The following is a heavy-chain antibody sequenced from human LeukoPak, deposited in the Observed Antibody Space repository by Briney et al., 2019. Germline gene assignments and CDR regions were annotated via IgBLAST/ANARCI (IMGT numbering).Heavy chain of an antibody. V-gene: IGHV4-4*07. CDR2: IYTSGST. J-gene: IGHJ6*02. CDR1: GGSISSYY. CDR3: ARDLTLYGMDV. Sequence: PSETLSLTCTVSGGSISSYYWSWIRQPAGKGLEWIGRIYTSGSTNYNPSLKGRVTMSVDTSKNQFSLKLSSLTAADTAVYYCARDLTLYGMDVWGQGTTVTVSS.